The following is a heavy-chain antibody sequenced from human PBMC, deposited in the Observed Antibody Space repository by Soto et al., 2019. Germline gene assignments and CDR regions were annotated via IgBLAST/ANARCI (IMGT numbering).Heavy chain of an antibody. CDR3: ARVVGSSGDYFDY. V-gene: IGHV4-30-2*01. CDR1: GGSISSGGYC. J-gene: IGHJ4*02. Sequence: PSETLSLTWNVSGGSISSGGYCWTWIRQRPGKGLEWIGYIFHSGSTNYNPSLKSRVTISVDTSKNQFSLKLSSVTAADTAVYYCARVVGSSGDYFDYWGQGTLVTVSS. D-gene: IGHD3-10*01. CDR2: IFHSGST.